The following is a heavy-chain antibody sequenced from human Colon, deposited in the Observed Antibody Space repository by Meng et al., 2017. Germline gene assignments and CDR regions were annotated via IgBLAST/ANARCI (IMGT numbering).Heavy chain of an antibody. CDR1: GGSISTSGHW. Sequence: GPGLVKPSQTLSLTCTVSGGSISTSGHWWSWIRQHPGKGLEWIGYVFYSGSTQYNPSLKSRVSISVDTSKNQFSLKLYSMTAADTAVYYCARDMSGGYYWFDPWGQGTLVTVSS. V-gene: IGHV4-31*03. D-gene: IGHD3-22*01. J-gene: IGHJ5*02. CDR3: ARDMSGGYYWFDP. CDR2: VFYSGST.